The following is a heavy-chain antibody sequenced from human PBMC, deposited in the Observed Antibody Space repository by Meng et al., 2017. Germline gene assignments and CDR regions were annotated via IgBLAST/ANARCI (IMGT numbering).Heavy chain of an antibody. Sequence: ASVKVSCKASGYTFTSSGISWVRQATGQGLEWMGWISAYNGNTNYAQKLQGRVTMTTDTSTSTAYMELRSLRSDDTAVYYCARYSSGWYGDYFDYWGQGTLVTVSS. V-gene: IGHV1-18*01. CDR1: GYTFTSSG. CDR2: ISAYNGNT. J-gene: IGHJ4*02. CDR3: ARYSSGWYGDYFDY. D-gene: IGHD6-19*01.